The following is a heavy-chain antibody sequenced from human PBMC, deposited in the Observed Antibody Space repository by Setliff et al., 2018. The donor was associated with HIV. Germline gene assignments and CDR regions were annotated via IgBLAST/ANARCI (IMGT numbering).Heavy chain of an antibody. Sequence: PGESLKISCAASGFAFSSYAMHWIRQAPGKGLEWVAVISHDGNEKYYADSVKGRFTISRDNSKNTLYLQMNSLRAEDTAVYYCSGSYYPSRWSYHYMDVWGKGTTVTVSS. CDR1: GFAFSSYA. CDR3: SGSYYPSRWSYHYMDV. V-gene: IGHV3-30*04. D-gene: IGHD3-10*01. J-gene: IGHJ6*03. CDR2: ISHDGNEK.